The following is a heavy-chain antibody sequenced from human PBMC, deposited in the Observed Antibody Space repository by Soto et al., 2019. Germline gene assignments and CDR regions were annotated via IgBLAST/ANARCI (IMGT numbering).Heavy chain of an antibody. CDR2: INTSGGST. J-gene: IGHJ4*02. Sequence: QVQLVQSGAEVKKPGASVKVSCKASGYTFTSYYMHWVRQAPGQGLEWMGIINTSGGSTSYAQKFQGRVTMTRATSTSTVYMELSSLRSEDTAVYYCARDHWGTYYYDSSGYYLFDSWGQGTLVTVSS. D-gene: IGHD3-22*01. V-gene: IGHV1-46*01. CDR3: ARDHWGTYYYDSSGYYLFDS. CDR1: GYTFTSYY.